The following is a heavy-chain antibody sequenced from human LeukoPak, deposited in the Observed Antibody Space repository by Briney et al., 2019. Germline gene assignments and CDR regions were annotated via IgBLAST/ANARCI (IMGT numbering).Heavy chain of an antibody. J-gene: IGHJ6*03. CDR1: GFTFSSYA. D-gene: IGHD5-12*01. Sequence: PGGSLRLSCAASGFTFSSYAMSWVRQAPGKGLEWVSAISGSGGSTYYADSVKGRFTISRDNSKNTLYLQMNSLRAEDTAVYYCAKDLSGYDLTYYYYMDVWGKGTTVTVSS. CDR2: ISGSGGST. CDR3: AKDLSGYDLTYYYYMDV. V-gene: IGHV3-23*01.